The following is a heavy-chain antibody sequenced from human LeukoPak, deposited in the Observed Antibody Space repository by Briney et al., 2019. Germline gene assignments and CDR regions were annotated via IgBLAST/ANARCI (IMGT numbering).Heavy chain of an antibody. CDR2: ISYDGSNK. CDR3: AKDRGYSSPFDY. Sequence: PGGSLRLSCAASGFTFSSYGMHWVRQAPGKGLEWVAVISYDGSNKYYADPVKGRFTISRDNSKNTLYLQMNSLRAEDTAVYYCAKDRGYSSPFDYWGQGTLVTVSS. V-gene: IGHV3-30*18. CDR1: GFTFSSYG. D-gene: IGHD5-18*01. J-gene: IGHJ4*02.